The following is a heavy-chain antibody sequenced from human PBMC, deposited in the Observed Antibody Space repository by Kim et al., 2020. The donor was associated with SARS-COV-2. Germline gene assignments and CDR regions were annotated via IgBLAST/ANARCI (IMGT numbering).Heavy chain of an antibody. J-gene: IGHJ3*02. CDR3: AKLITFGGVIENDAFDI. Sequence: VKGRLPISRDNSKNTLYLQMNSLRAEDTAVYYCAKLITFGGVIENDAFDIWGQGTMVTVSS. D-gene: IGHD3-16*02. V-gene: IGHV3-23*01.